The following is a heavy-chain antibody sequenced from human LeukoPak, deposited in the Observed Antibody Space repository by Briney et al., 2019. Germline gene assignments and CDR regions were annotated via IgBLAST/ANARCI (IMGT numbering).Heavy chain of an antibody. J-gene: IGHJ4*02. CDR3: AGTKLGYCTTSRCPLES. CDR1: GASLISYF. D-gene: IGHD2-8*01. V-gene: IGHV4-59*01. CDR2: IYYPGYP. Sequence: PSETLSLTCTVSGASLISYFWSWIRQPPGKGLEGIGYIYYPGYPNYNPSLKSRGTFAVETSKSQFSLNLRSVTPADTDVYFCAGTKLGYCTTSRCPLESWGQGTLVAVSS.